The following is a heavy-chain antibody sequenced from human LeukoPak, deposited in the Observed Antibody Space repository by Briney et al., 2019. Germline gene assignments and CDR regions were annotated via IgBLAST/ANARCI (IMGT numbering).Heavy chain of an antibody. CDR1: GGSISSSSYY. CDR3: VRQGPVVPAALYYYYYMDV. V-gene: IGHV4-39*01. J-gene: IGHJ6*03. CDR2: IYYSGST. D-gene: IGHD2-2*01. Sequence: SETLSLTCTVSGGSISSSSYYWGWIRQPPGKGLEWIGSIYYSGSTNYNPSLKSRVTISVDTSKNQFSLKLSSVTAADTAVYYCVRQGPVVPAALYYYYYMDVWGKGTTVTISS.